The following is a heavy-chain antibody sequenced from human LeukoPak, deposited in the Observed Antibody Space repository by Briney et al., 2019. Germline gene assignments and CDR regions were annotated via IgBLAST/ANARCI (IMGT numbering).Heavy chain of an antibody. CDR1: GFTFSSSA. Sequence: GGSLRLSCAASGFTFSSSAMTWVRQAPGKGLEWVSAISGSGGSTYYADSVKGRFTISRDNSKNTLYLQMNSLRAEDTAVYYCAKEGGRSYDILTGYSYYMDVWGKGTTVTISS. CDR3: AKEGGRSYDILTGYSYYMDV. V-gene: IGHV3-23*01. D-gene: IGHD3-9*01. J-gene: IGHJ6*03. CDR2: ISGSGGST.